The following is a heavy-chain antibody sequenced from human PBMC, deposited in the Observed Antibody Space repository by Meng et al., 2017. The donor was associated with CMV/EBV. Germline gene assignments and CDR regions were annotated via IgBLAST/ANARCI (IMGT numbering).Heavy chain of an antibody. V-gene: IGHV3-7*01. J-gene: IGHJ6*02. CDR3: ARGESSWSGYYLYYGMDV. D-gene: IGHD3-3*01. CDR2: IKQDGSEK. CDR1: GFTFSSYG. Sequence: GGSLRLSCAASGFTFSSYGMHWVRQAPGKGLEWVANIKQDGSEKYYVDSVKGRFTISRDNAKNSLYLQMNSLRAEDTAVYYCARGESSWSGYYLYYGMDVWGQGTTVTVSS.